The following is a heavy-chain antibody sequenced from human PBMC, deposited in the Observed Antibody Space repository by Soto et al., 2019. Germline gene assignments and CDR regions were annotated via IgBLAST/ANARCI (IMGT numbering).Heavy chain of an antibody. CDR2: ISWNSGSI. CDR3: AKAHGDRYYGGNPFDY. Sequence: EVQLVESGGGLVQPGRSLRLSCAASGFTFDDYAMHWVRQAPGKGLEWVSGISWNSGSIGYADSVKGRFTISRDNAKNSLYLHMNSLRAEDTALYYCAKAHGDRYYGGNPFDYWGQGNLVTVSS. V-gene: IGHV3-9*01. J-gene: IGHJ4*02. D-gene: IGHD4-17*01. CDR1: GFTFDDYA.